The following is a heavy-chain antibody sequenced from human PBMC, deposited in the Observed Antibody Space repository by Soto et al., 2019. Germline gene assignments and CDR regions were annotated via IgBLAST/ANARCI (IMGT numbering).Heavy chain of an antibody. CDR2: IRGDGGQT. CDR1: VCTFTSYG. V-gene: IGHV3-23*01. J-gene: IGHJ4*02. CDR3: ARDVGLEYDDFFAY. Sequence: PVGSLRLSCTSSVCTFTSYGMGCVRHSPGKCLQWVSTIRGDGGQTHYTDYVKGRFSISRDNSKNTVYLQMDSLRAEDTAMYFCARDVGLEYDDFFAYLGQGTQVIVSS. D-gene: IGHD3-3*01.